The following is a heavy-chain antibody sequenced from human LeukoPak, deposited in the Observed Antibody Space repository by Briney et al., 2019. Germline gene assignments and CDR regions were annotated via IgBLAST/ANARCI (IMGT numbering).Heavy chain of an antibody. Sequence: GGSLRLSCAASGFTFSSYSMNWVRQAPGKGLEWVSYISSSSSTIYYADSVKGRFTISRDNAKNTLYLQMNSLRAEDTAVYYCAKLIPRIAAAGTDYWGQGTLVTVSS. V-gene: IGHV3-48*01. CDR2: ISSSSSTI. CDR1: GFTFSSYS. J-gene: IGHJ4*02. CDR3: AKLIPRIAAAGTDY. D-gene: IGHD6-13*01.